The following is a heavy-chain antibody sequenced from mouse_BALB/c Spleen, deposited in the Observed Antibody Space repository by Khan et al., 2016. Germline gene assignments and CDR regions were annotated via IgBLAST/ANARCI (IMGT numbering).Heavy chain of an antibody. CDR2: INPDSSTI. J-gene: IGHJ3*01. V-gene: IGHV4-1*02. Sequence: EVKLLESGGGLVQPGGSLKLSCAASGFDFSRYWMSWVRQAPGKGLEWIGEINPDSSTINYTPSLKDKFIISRDNAKNTLYLQISKVRSEDTALYYCARHYDYVGGFAYWGEGTLFIASA. D-gene: IGHD2-4*01. CDR1: GFDFSRYW. CDR3: ARHYDYVGGFAY.